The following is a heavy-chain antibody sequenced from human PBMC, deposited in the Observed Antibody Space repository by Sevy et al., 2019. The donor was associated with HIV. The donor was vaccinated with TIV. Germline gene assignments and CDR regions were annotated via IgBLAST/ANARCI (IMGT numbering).Heavy chain of an antibody. CDR2: ISGSGGST. CDR1: GFTFSSYA. Sequence: GSLRLSCAASGFTFSSYAMSWVRQAPGKGLEWVSAISGSGGSTYYADSVKGRFTISRDNSKNTLYLQMNSLRAEDTAVYYCAKEGDSSGWYGGAYYFDYWGQGTLVTVSS. D-gene: IGHD6-19*01. J-gene: IGHJ4*02. CDR3: AKEGDSSGWYGGAYYFDY. V-gene: IGHV3-23*01.